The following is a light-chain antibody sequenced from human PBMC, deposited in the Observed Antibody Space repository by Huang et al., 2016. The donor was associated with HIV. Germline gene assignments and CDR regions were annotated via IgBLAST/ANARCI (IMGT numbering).Light chain of an antibody. Sequence: IEMTQSPPSLSASIGDRVTLTCRASRGISTFLAWYQQKPGKPPKLLIYAASILHSGVPSRLSGSGYGTDFTLTISSLQPEDVAYYYCQKYDSAPRTFGQGTKVELK. CDR3: QKYDSAPRT. CDR1: RGISTF. V-gene: IGKV1-27*01. J-gene: IGKJ1*01. CDR2: AAS.